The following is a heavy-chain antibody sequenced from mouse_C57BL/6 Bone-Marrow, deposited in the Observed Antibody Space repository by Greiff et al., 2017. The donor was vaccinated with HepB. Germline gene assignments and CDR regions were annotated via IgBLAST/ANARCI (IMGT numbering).Heavy chain of an antibody. J-gene: IGHJ3*01. CDR2: ISDGGSYT. CDR1: GFTFSSYA. D-gene: IGHD1-1*01. Sequence: DVMLVESGGGLVKPGGSLKLSCAASGFTFSSYAMSWVRQTPEKRLEWVATISDGGSYTYYPDNVKGRFTISRDNAKNNLYLQMSHLKSEDTAMYYCARDRLSSAWFAYWGQGTLVTVSA. CDR3: ARDRLSSAWFAY. V-gene: IGHV5-4*01.